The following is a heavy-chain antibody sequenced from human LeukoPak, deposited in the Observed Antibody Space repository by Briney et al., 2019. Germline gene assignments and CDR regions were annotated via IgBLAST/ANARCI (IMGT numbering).Heavy chain of an antibody. J-gene: IGHJ4*02. CDR2: SGDSDGST. V-gene: IGHV3-23*01. Sequence: GGSLRLSCAASGFTFSGSGMSWLRQAQGKGLEWISSSGDSDGSTYYADSLRGRFTISRDNSKNTVYLQMNNLSAEDTAVYYCAKGGCRGTCSPLAYWGQGALVTVAP. CDR1: GFTFSGSG. CDR3: AKGGCRGTCSPLAY. D-gene: IGHD2-15*01.